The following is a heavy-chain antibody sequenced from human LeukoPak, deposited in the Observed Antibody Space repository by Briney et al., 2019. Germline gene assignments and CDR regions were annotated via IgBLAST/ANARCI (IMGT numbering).Heavy chain of an antibody. CDR2: IKQDGSEK. Sequence: GGSLRLSCAASGFTFSSYWMSWVRQAPGKGLEWVANIKQDGSEKYYVDSVKGRFIISRANARNSLYLQMNNLRAEDTAVYYCARPRGCGSARCNNFDYWGQGTLVTVSS. CDR3: ARPRGCGSARCNNFDY. V-gene: IGHV3-7*01. J-gene: IGHJ4*02. D-gene: IGHD2-2*01. CDR1: GFTFSSYW.